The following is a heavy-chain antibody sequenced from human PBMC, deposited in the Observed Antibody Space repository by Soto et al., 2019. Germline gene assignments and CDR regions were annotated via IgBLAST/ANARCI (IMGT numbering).Heavy chain of an antibody. V-gene: IGHV4-34*01. CDR3: ARMAGPWYFDL. CDR1: GGSFSGFY. CDR2: INHSGSS. J-gene: IGHJ2*01. Sequence: XETLSLTCAVHGGSFSGFYWTWIRQPPGKGLDWIGEINHSGSSNYNPPLKSRVTMSLDTSRNQFSLSLNSVTAADTAVYYCARMAGPWYFDLWGRGNLVTVSS.